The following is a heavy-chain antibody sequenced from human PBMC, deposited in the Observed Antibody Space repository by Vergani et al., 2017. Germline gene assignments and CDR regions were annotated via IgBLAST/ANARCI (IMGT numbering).Heavy chain of an antibody. J-gene: IGHJ4*02. CDR3: ARRDSSSPALDY. Sequence: EVQLVESGGGLVQPGGSLDLSWAASGLPSGTYERHWVRQATGKGLEWVSAIGTAGDTYYPGSVKGRFTISRENAKNSLYLQMNGLRAGDTAVYYCARRDSSSPALDYWGQGTLVTVSS. CDR2: IGTAGDT. V-gene: IGHV3-13*01. D-gene: IGHD6-6*01. CDR1: GLPSGTYE.